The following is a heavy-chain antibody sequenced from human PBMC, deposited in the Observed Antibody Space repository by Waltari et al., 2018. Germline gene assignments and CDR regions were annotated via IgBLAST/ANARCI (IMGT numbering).Heavy chain of an antibody. CDR2: IIPIFGTA. D-gene: IGHD6-19*01. Sequence: QVQLVQSGAEVKKPGSSVKVSCKASGGTFSSSAISWVRRAPGQGLGWMGRIIPIFGTANYAQKFQGRVTITADESTSTAYMELSSLRSEDTAVYYCARGWPTVAVDAFDIWGQGTMVTVSS. J-gene: IGHJ3*02. CDR3: ARGWPTVAVDAFDI. V-gene: IGHV1-69*15. CDR1: GGTFSSSA.